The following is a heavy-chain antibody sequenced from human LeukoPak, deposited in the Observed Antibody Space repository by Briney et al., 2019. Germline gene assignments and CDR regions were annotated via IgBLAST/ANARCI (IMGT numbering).Heavy chain of an antibody. Sequence: ASVKVSCKASGYTFTSYAMRWVRQAPGQRLEWMGWINAGNGNTKYSQKFQGRVTITRDTSASTAYMELSSLRSEDTAVYYCARDYPKPVYGDFGYWGQGTLVTVSS. J-gene: IGHJ4*02. D-gene: IGHD4-17*01. CDR3: ARDYPKPVYGDFGY. CDR2: INAGNGNT. V-gene: IGHV1-3*01. CDR1: GYTFTSYA.